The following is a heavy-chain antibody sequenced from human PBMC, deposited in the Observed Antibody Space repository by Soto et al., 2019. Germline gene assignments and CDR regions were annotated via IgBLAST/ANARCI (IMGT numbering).Heavy chain of an antibody. CDR3: ASPWCSSTSCPPYYYGMDV. V-gene: IGHV1-69*13. J-gene: IGHJ6*02. Sequence: AASVKVSCKASGGTFSSYAISWVRQAPGQGLEWMGGIIPTFGTANYAQKFQGRVTITADESTSTAYMELSSLRSEDTAVYYCASPWCSSTSCPPYYYGMDVWGQGTTVTVSS. CDR1: GGTFSSYA. D-gene: IGHD2-2*01. CDR2: IIPTFGTA.